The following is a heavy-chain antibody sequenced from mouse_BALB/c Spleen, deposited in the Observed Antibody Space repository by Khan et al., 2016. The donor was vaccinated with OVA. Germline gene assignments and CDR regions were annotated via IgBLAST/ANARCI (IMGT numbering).Heavy chain of an antibody. CDR2: IYYSGTI. V-gene: IGHV3-5*02. Sequence: VQLKESGPGLVQPSQTVSLTCTVTSISITTGNYRWSWIRQFPGNKLEWIGNIYYSGTIPYNPSPTSRTTITSDTSKSQSFLEMNSLTAEDTATYYCARDYGSLYWYFDVWGAGTTVTVSS. J-gene: IGHJ1*01. D-gene: IGHD1-1*01. CDR1: SISITTGNYR. CDR3: ARDYGSLYWYFDV.